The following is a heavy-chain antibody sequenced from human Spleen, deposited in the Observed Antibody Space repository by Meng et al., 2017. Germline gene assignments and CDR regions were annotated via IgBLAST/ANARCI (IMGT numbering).Heavy chain of an antibody. V-gene: IGHV4-39*07. Sequence: SETLSLTCTVSGGSISSTTSYWGWIRQPPGKGLEWIGYYSGNTYYNPSLKSRVTISVDTSKNQFSLKLSSVTAADTAVYYCARDRSGYGMDVWGQGTTVTVSS. CDR3: ARDRSGYGMDV. CDR1: GGSISSTTSY. J-gene: IGHJ6*02. D-gene: IGHD2-15*01. CDR2: YSGNT.